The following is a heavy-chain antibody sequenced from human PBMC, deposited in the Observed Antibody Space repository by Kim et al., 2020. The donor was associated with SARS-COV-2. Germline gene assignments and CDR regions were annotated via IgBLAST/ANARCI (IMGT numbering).Heavy chain of an antibody. CDR2: ISYDGSNK. CDR1: GFTFSSYA. D-gene: IGHD6-13*01. Sequence: GGSLRLSCAASGFTFSSYAMHWVRQAPGKGLEWVAVISYDGSNKYYADSVKGRFTISRDNSKNTLYLQMNSLRAEDTAVYYCASPLGGAAGRSWDYYYGMDVWGQGTTVTVSS. V-gene: IGHV3-30*04. J-gene: IGHJ6*02. CDR3: ASPLGGAAGRSWDYYYGMDV.